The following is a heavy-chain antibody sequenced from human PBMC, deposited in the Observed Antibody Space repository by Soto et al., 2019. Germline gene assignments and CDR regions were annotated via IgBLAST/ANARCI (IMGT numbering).Heavy chain of an antibody. CDR3: AADNHYYDSSGYLHAHFDY. CDR1: GFTFTSSA. D-gene: IGHD3-22*01. J-gene: IGHJ4*02. V-gene: IGHV1-58*01. CDR2: IVVGSGNT. Sequence: SVKVSCKASGFTFTSSAVQWVRQARGQRLEWIGWIVVGSGNTNYAQKFQERVTITRDMSTSTAYMELSSLRSEDTAVYYCAADNHYYDSSGYLHAHFDYWGQGTLVTVSS.